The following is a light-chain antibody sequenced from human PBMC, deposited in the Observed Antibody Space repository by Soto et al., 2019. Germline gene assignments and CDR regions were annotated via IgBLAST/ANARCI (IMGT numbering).Light chain of an antibody. V-gene: IGKV3-15*01. CDR1: QSVSSN. CDR2: GAS. CDR3: QQYNNWPPYT. J-gene: IGKJ2*01. Sequence: EIVMTQSPATLSVSPGERATLFCRASQSVSSNLAWYQQKPGQAPRLLIYGASTRATGIPARFSGSGSGTEFTLTISSLLSEDFAVYYCQQYNNWPPYTFGQGTKLEIQ.